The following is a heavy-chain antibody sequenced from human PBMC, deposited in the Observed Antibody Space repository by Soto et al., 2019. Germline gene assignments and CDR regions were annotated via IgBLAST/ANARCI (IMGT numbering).Heavy chain of an antibody. D-gene: IGHD2-15*01. CDR3: AREVAAGLLNYFDY. J-gene: IGHJ4*02. V-gene: IGHV4-31*03. Sequence: SETLSLTCTVSCGSISSGGYYWSWIRQHPGKGLEWIGYIYYSGSTYYNPSLKSRVTISVDTSKNQFSLKLSSVTAADTAVYYCAREVAAGLLNYFDYWGQGTLVTVSS. CDR1: CGSISSGGYY. CDR2: IYYSGST.